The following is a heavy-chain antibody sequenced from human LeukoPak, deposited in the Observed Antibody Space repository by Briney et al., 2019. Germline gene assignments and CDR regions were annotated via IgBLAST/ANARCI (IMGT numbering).Heavy chain of an antibody. V-gene: IGHV3-33*06. CDR1: GFTFSNYG. D-gene: IGHD5-24*01. CDR3: AETWNDGSFDY. Sequence: HPGRSLRLSCAASGFTFSNYGMHWVRQAPGKGLEWVAVIWYDGSNKYYADSVKGRFTISRDNSKNTLYLQMNSLRADDTAVYYCAETWNDGSFDYWGQGTLVTVSS. CDR2: IWYDGSNK. J-gene: IGHJ4*02.